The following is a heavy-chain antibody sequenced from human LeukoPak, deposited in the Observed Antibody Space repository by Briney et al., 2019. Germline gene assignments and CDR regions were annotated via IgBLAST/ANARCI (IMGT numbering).Heavy chain of an antibody. CDR1: GFTVSSDY. CDR2: IYSGGST. D-gene: IGHD2-15*01. Sequence: GGSLRLSCAASGFTVSSDYMSWVRQAPGKGLEWVSVIYSGGSTYYADSVKGRFTISRDNSKNTLYLQMNSLRAEDTAVYYCASKIRDWDGGYDYWGQGTLVTVSS. V-gene: IGHV3-66*01. J-gene: IGHJ4*02. CDR3: ASKIRDWDGGYDY.